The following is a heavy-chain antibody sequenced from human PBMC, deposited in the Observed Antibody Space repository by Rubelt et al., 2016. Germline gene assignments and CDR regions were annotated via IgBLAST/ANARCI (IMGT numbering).Heavy chain of an antibody. V-gene: IGHV4-59*12. J-gene: IGHJ4*02. CDR3: ARDPFFSRGYFDY. CDR2: INHSGST. CDR1: GGSISSYY. D-gene: IGHD2/OR15-2a*01. Sequence: QVQLQESGPGLVKPSETLSLTCTVSGGSISSYYWSWIRQPPGKGLEWIGEINHSGSTNYNPSLKSRVTISVDTSKNQFSLKLSSVTAADTAVYYCARDPFFSRGYFDYWGQGTLVTVSS.